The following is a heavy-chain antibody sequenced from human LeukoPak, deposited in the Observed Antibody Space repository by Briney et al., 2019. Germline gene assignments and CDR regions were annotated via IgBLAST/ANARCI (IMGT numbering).Heavy chain of an antibody. CDR3: AKGHLEWLLYTHETGAFDI. Sequence: GGSLRLSCAASGFTFSSYAMSWVRQAPGKGLEWVSAISGSGGSTYYADSGKGRFTISRDNSKNTLYLQMNSLRAEDTAVYYCAKGHLEWLLYTHETGAFDIWGQGTMVTVSS. V-gene: IGHV3-23*01. J-gene: IGHJ3*02. CDR1: GFTFSSYA. D-gene: IGHD3-3*01. CDR2: ISGSGGST.